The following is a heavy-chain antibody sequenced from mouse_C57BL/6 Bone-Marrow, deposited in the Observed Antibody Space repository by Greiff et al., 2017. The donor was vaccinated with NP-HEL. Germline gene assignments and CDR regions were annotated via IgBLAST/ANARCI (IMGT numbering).Heavy chain of an antibody. J-gene: IGHJ1*03. CDR2: IYPRSGNT. CDR1: GYTFTSYG. V-gene: IGHV1-81*01. D-gene: IGHD1-1*01. Sequence: VQLQQSGAELARPGASVKLSCKASGYTFTSYGISWVKQRPGQGLEWIGEIYPRSGNTYSTENFKGKATLTADKSSITAYMELRSLTSEDSAVYFCARTYYYGSSHWYFDVWGTGTTVTVSS. CDR3: ARTYYYGSSHWYFDV.